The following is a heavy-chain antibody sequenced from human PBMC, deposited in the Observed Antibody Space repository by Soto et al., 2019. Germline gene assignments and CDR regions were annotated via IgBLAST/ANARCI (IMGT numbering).Heavy chain of an antibody. D-gene: IGHD6-13*01. CDR1: GYTFTSYY. Sequence: ASVKVSCKASGYTFTSYYMHWVRQAPGQGLEWMGIINPSGGSTSYAQKFQGRVTMTRDTSTSTVYMELSSLRSEDTAVYYCARKPGIAAAGGHGMDVWGQGTTVTVSS. V-gene: IGHV1-46*01. CDR2: INPSGGST. J-gene: IGHJ6*02. CDR3: ARKPGIAAAGGHGMDV.